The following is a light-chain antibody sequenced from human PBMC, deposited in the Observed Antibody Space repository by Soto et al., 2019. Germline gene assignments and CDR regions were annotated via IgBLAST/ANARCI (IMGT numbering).Light chain of an antibody. CDR3: SSYTSSSTLFV. Sequence: QSALTQPASVSGSPGQSITISCTGTSSDVGAYNYVSWYQHHPVKAPKLMIYDVTNRPSGVSNRFSGSKSGNTASLTISGLQTEHEADYYCSSYTSSSTLFVFGTGTKVTVL. V-gene: IGLV2-14*03. CDR2: DVT. J-gene: IGLJ1*01. CDR1: SSDVGAYNY.